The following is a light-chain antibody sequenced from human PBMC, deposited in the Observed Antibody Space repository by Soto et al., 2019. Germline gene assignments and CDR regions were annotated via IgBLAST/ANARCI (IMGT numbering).Light chain of an antibody. CDR3: QQYYTTPWT. CDR2: WAS. V-gene: IGKV4-1*01. CDR1: RSVLYSSNNKNY. J-gene: IGKJ1*01. Sequence: DSVMTQSPDSLAVSLGDRATINCKSSRSVLYSSNNKNYLAWYQQKPGQPPKALIYWASTRESGVPDRFSGSGSGTDFTLTISSLQAEDVAVYYCQQYYTTPWTFGQGTKVDIK.